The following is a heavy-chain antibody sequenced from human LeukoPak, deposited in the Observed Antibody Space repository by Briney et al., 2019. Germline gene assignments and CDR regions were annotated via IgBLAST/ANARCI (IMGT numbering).Heavy chain of an antibody. CDR3: ARCTTGRTFGSLREIKRSREIDY. D-gene: IGHD1-1*01. CDR2: ISGSAAAT. V-gene: IGHV3-23*01. Sequence: GGTLRLSCAASGFTFSAYGMTWVRQAPGKGLEWVSAISGSAAATFYADSVKGRFTISRDNSRSTLYLQMNSLRAEDTAVYYCARCTTGRTFGSLREIKRSREIDYWGQGTLVTVSS. J-gene: IGHJ4*02. CDR1: GFTFSAYG.